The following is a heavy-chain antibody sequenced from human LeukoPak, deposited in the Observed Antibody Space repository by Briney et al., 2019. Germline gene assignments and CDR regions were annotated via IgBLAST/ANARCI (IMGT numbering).Heavy chain of an antibody. CDR2: IRYDGSNK. Sequence: GGSLRLSCATSGFTFSSYGMHWVRQAPGKGLEWVAFIRYDGSNKDYVDSVKGRFTISRDNSKNTLYLQMNSLRAEDTAVYYCANDLSGYYYGMDVWGQGTTVTVSS. J-gene: IGHJ6*02. D-gene: IGHD3-10*01. CDR1: GFTFSSYG. V-gene: IGHV3-30*02. CDR3: ANDLSGYYYGMDV.